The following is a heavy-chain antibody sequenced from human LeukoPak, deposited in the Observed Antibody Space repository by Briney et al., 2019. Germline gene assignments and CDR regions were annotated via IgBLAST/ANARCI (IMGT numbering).Heavy chain of an antibody. CDR3: AIGPRSYYDLDY. V-gene: IGHV3-72*01. Sequence: GGSLRLSCAASGFTFSDHYMDWVRQAPGKGLEWVGRTRNKANSYTTEYAASVKGRFTISRDDSKNSLYLQMNSLKTEDTAVYYCAIGPRSYYDLDYWGQGTLVTVSS. D-gene: IGHD3-22*01. J-gene: IGHJ4*02. CDR2: TRNKANSYTT. CDR1: GFTFSDHY.